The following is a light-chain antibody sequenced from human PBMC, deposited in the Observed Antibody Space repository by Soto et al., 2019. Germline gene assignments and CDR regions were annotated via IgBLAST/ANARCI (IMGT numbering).Light chain of an antibody. CDR3: QSYDSGLSGSV. CDR1: SSNIGAGYD. J-gene: IGLJ2*01. CDR2: GNT. Sequence: QYVLTQPPSVSGAPGQRVTISCTGNSSNIGAGYDVHWYQQLPGTAPKLLIYGNTNRPSGVPDRFSGSKSGTSASLAITGLQAEDEADYHCQSYDSGLSGSVFGGGTKLTVL. V-gene: IGLV1-40*01.